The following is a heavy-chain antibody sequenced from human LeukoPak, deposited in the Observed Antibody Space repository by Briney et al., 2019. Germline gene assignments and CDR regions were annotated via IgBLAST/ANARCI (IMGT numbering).Heavy chain of an antibody. Sequence: GASVKVSCKTSGYSENFYGITWVRQATGQGLEWMGWINPNSGGTNYAQKFQGRVTMTRDTSISTAYMELSRLRSDDTAVYYCASPARYCSGGSCYQEKYYFDYWGQGTLVTVSS. CDR3: ASPARYCSGGSCYQEKYYFDY. CDR2: INPNSGGT. D-gene: IGHD2-15*01. J-gene: IGHJ4*02. CDR1: GYSENFYG. V-gene: IGHV1-2*02.